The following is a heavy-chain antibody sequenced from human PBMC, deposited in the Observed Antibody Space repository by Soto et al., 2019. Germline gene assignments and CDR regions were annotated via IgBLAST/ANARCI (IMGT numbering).Heavy chain of an antibody. CDR3: ARRGSGSYYDY. J-gene: IGHJ4*02. D-gene: IGHD1-26*01. CDR1: GFTFSSYA. CDR2: ISGSGGST. Sequence: EVQLLESGGGLVQPGGSLRLSCAASGFTFSSYAMRWVRQAPVKGPEWVSAISGSGGSTYYADSVKGRFTISRDNSKNPLYLQLNSLRAEDTAVYYCARRGSGSYYDYWCQGTLVTVSS. V-gene: IGHV3-23*01.